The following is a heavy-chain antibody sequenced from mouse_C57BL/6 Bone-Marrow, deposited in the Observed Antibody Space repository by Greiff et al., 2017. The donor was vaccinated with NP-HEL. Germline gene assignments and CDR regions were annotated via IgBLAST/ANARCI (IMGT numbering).Heavy chain of an antibody. CDR1: GFTFSSYA. D-gene: IGHD2-4*01. Sequence: EVKLMESGAGLVKPGGSLKLSCAASGFTFSSYAMSWVRQTPEKRLEWVAYISSGGDYIYYADTVKGRFTISRDNARNTLYLQMSSLKSEDTARYYCTREEGLREVFAYWGQGTLVTVSA. CDR2: ISSGGDYI. J-gene: IGHJ3*01. V-gene: IGHV5-9-1*02. CDR3: TREEGLREVFAY.